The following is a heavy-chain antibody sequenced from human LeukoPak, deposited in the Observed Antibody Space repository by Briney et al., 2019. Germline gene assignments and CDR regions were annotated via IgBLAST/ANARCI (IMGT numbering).Heavy chain of an antibody. CDR3: AGGYSSSWYQSYYYYMDV. CDR1: GGSISSYY. Sequence: SETLSLTCTVSGGSISSYYWSWIRQPAGKGLEWIGRIYTSGSTNYNPSLKSRVTMSVDTSKNQFSLKLSSVTAADTAVYYCAGGYSSSWYQSYYYYMDVWGKGTTVTVSS. J-gene: IGHJ6*03. V-gene: IGHV4-4*07. CDR2: IYTSGST. D-gene: IGHD6-13*01.